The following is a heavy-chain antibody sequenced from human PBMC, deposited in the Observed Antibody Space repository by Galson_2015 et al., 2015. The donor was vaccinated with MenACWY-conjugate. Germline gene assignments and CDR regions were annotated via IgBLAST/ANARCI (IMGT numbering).Heavy chain of an antibody. CDR3: AREVGYCSGGSCYSHKTMNWFDP. D-gene: IGHD2-15*01. CDR2: INSDGSST. V-gene: IGHV3-74*01. Sequence: SLRLSCAASGFTFSSYWMHWVRQAPGKGLVWVSRINSDGSSTSYADSVKGRFTISRDNAKNTLYLQMNSLRAEDTAVYYCAREVGYCSGGSCYSHKTMNWFDPWGQGTLVTVSS. J-gene: IGHJ5*02. CDR1: GFTFSSYW.